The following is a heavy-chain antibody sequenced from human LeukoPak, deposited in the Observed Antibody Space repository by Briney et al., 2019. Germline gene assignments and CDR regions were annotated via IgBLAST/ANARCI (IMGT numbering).Heavy chain of an antibody. Sequence: GGSLRLSCAASGFTFNKYTMNWVRQAPGKGLEWVPSISTSSSYIYYADSVKGRFTISRDNAKNSLYLQMNSLRAEDTAVYYCARDASGYSSSWNYYYYYYMDVWGKGTTVTVSS. J-gene: IGHJ6*03. CDR1: GFTFNKYT. CDR2: ISTSSSYI. D-gene: IGHD6-13*01. V-gene: IGHV3-21*01. CDR3: ARDASGYSSSWNYYYYYYMDV.